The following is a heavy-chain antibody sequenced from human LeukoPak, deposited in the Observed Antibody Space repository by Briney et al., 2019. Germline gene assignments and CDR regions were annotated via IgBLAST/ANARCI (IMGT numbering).Heavy chain of an antibody. D-gene: IGHD3-3*01. Sequence: PSETLSLTCAVDGGSFSGYYWSWIRQPPGKGLEWIGEINHSGSTNYNPSLKSRVTISVDTSKNQFSLKLSSVTAADTAVYYCARARITIFGVVKAPDYWGQGTLVTVSS. CDR2: INHSGST. V-gene: IGHV4-34*01. J-gene: IGHJ4*02. CDR3: ARARITIFGVVKAPDY. CDR1: GGSFSGYY.